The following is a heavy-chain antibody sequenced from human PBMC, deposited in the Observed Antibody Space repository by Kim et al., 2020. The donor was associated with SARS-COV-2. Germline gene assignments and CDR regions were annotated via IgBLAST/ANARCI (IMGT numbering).Heavy chain of an antibody. D-gene: IGHD3-22*01. Sequence: AGSVKGRLSISRDHSKNTLYLQMNSLRAEDTAVYYCATVVFYYDAGYFKNWGQGTLVIVSS. V-gene: IGHV3-66*01. J-gene: IGHJ1*01. CDR3: ATVVFYYDAGYFKN.